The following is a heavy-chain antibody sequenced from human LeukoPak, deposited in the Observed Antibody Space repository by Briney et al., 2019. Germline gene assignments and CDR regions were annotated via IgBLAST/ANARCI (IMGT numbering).Heavy chain of an antibody. CDR3: ARGAVPAATYYFDY. Sequence: SVKVSCKASGGTFSSYAVSWVRQAPGQGLEWMGGIIPIFGTANYAQKFQGRVTITADESTSTAYMELSSLRSEDTAVYSCARGAVPAATYYFDYWGQGTLVTVSS. CDR2: IIPIFGTA. D-gene: IGHD2-2*01. J-gene: IGHJ4*02. CDR1: GGTFSSYA. V-gene: IGHV1-69*01.